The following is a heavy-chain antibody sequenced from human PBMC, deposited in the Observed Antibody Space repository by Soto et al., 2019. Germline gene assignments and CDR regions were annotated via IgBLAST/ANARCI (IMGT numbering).Heavy chain of an antibody. Sequence: EVQLVESGGGLVQPGGSLRLSCAASGFTFSSYWMHWVRQAPGKGLVWISRINTDGSSTSYVDSVQGRFTISRDNGKNTLFLQMNSLRGECTAVYDCARRGSGVTRVLHYWGQGTLVTVSS. CDR3: ARRGSGVTRVLHY. D-gene: IGHD2-15*01. V-gene: IGHV3-74*01. J-gene: IGHJ4*02. CDR1: GFTFSSYW. CDR2: INTDGSST.